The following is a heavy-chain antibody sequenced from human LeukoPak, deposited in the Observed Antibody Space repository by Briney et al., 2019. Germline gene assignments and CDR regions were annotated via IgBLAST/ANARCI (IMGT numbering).Heavy chain of an antibody. V-gene: IGHV3-23*01. CDR1: GFTFSSYA. Sequence: TGGSLRLSCAASGFTFSSYAMSWVRQAPGKGLEWVSAISGSGGSTYYADSVKGRFTISRDNSKNTLYLQMNSLRAEDTAVYYCAKDREQLVFYYYYMDVWGKGTTVTVSS. J-gene: IGHJ6*03. CDR2: ISGSGGST. CDR3: AKDREQLVFYYYYMDV. D-gene: IGHD6-6*01.